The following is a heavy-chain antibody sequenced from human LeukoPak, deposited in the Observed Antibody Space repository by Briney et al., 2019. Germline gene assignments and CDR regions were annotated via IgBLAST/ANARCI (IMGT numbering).Heavy chain of an antibody. CDR1: GYTFISYG. Sequence: EASVKVSCKASGYTFISYGITWVRQAPGQGLEWMGWISAYNGNTNYAQKLQGRVTMTTDTSTSTAYMELRSLRSDDTAVYYCARGPRYLYDILTGYWENPKSLENDYWGQGTLVTVSS. CDR3: ARGPRYLYDILTGYWENPKSLENDY. D-gene: IGHD3-9*01. J-gene: IGHJ4*02. V-gene: IGHV1-18*01. CDR2: ISAYNGNT.